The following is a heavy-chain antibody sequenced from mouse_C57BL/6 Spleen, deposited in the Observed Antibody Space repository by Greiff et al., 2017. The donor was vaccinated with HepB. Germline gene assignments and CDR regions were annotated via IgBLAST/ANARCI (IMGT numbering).Heavy chain of an antibody. J-gene: IGHJ3*01. D-gene: IGHD1-1*01. CDR1: GYTFTDYE. V-gene: IGHV1-15*01. CDR2: IDPETGGT. CDR3: TKLFITTVVAH. Sequence: QVQLKQSGAELVRPGASVTLSCKASGYTFTDYEMHWVKQTPVHGLEWIGAIDPETGGTAYNQKFKGKAILTADKSSSTAYMELRSLTSEDSAVYYCTKLFITTVVAHWGQGTLVTVSA.